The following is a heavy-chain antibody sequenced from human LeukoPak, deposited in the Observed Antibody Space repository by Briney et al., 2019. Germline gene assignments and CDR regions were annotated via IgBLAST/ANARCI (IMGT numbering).Heavy chain of an antibody. J-gene: IGHJ4*02. CDR1: GFTFSDYY. D-gene: IGHD3-16*01. V-gene: IGHV3-11*01. CDR3: ARGGIMITFEYYFDY. Sequence: PGGSLRLSCAASGFTFSDYYMSWIRQAPGKGLEWVSYISSSGSTIYYADSVKGRFTISRDNAKNSLYLQMNGLGAEDTAVYYCARGGIMITFEYYFDYWGQGTLVTVSS. CDR2: ISSSGSTI.